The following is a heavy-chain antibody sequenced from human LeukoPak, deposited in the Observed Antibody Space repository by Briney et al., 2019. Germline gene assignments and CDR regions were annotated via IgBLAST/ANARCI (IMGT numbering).Heavy chain of an antibody. J-gene: IGHJ6*02. V-gene: IGHV4-31*03. Sequence: SETLSLTCTVSGGSISSGGYYWSWIRQHPGKGLEWIGYIYYSGSTYYNPSLKSRVTISVDTSKNQFSLKLSSVTAADTAVYYCAREVRFCYGMDVWGQGTTVTVTS. CDR1: GGSISSGGYY. CDR2: IYYSGST. D-gene: IGHD3-3*01. CDR3: AREVRFCYGMDV.